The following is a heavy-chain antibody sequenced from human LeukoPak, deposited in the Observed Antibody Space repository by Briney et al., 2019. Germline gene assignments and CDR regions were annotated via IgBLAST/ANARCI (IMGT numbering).Heavy chain of an antibody. CDR2: LFNSGST. CDR1: GGSMSSSSYYYY. V-gene: IGHV4-39*01. J-gene: IGHJ4*01. Sequence: PSETLSLTCSVSGGSMSSSSYYYYWGWIRRPPGKGLEWIGSLFNSGSTYYNPSLKSRLTMSVDTSKNQFSMRLTSVTAADTAVYYCARNNSMVRGALDYWGQGILVPVSS. D-gene: IGHD3-10*01. CDR3: ARNNSMVRGALDY.